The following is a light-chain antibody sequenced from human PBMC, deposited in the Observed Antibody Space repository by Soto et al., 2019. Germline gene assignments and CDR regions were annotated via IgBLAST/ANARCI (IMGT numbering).Light chain of an antibody. Sequence: ELVLTQSPGTLSLSPGDRATLSCRASQSVSSTYLAWYQQRPGQAPRLLIYSSSSRASGIPDRFSGSGSGTDLTVTISRLEPEDFAVYYCQQYRTAPPTWAFGQGTKVEIK. CDR3: QQYRTAPPTWA. V-gene: IGKV3-20*01. CDR1: QSVSSTY. J-gene: IGKJ1*01. CDR2: SSS.